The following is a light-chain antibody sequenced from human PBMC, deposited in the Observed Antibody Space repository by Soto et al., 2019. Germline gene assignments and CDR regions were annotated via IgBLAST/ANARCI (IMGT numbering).Light chain of an antibody. J-gene: IGKJ5*01. V-gene: IGKV3-11*01. CDR3: QQSTKWPPSNT. CDR2: TAS. CDR1: QTIGSY. Sequence: EIVLTQSPATLSLSPGERATLSCRASQTIGSYLAWYQQKPDQAPRLLIYTASNRAAGVPARFSGSGSGTDFTLTVSSLEPEDFAVYYCQQSTKWPPSNTFGQGTRLEIK.